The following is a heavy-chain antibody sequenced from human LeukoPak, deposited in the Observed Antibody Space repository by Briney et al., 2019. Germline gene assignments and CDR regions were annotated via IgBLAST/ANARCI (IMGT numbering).Heavy chain of an antibody. V-gene: IGHV4-39*01. J-gene: IGHJ4*02. CDR3: ARLPPPAGVSDS. Sequence: KPSETLSLTCTVSGGSISSSSYYWGWIRQPPGKGLEWIGSIYYSGSTYYNPSLKSRVTISVDTSKNQFSLKLSSVTAADTAVYYCARLPPPAGVSDSWGQGTLVTVSS. D-gene: IGHD6-13*01. CDR2: IYYSGST. CDR1: GGSISSSSYY.